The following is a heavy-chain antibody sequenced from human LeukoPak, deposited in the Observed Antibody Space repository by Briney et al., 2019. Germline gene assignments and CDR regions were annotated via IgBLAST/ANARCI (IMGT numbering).Heavy chain of an antibody. Sequence: ASVKVSCKASGYTFTSYGISWVRQAPGQGLEWMGWISAYNGNTNYAQKLQGRVTMTTDTSTSTAYMELRGLRSDDTAVYYCARGRADYYDSRNPDYWGQGTLVTVSS. CDR3: ARGRADYYDSRNPDY. J-gene: IGHJ4*02. CDR1: GYTFTSYG. D-gene: IGHD3-22*01. V-gene: IGHV1-18*01. CDR2: ISAYNGNT.